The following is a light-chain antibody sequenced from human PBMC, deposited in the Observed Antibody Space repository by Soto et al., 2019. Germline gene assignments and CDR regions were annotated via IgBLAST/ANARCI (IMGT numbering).Light chain of an antibody. CDR2: EDN. CDR3: GAWDISLSGGV. V-gene: IGLV1-51*02. Sequence: QSVLTQPTSVSAAPGQEVTISCSGSSSNIGIDFVSWYQHLPGTAPKLLIYEDNKRPSWIPDRFSGSKSGTLATLVITGLQTGDEADYYCGAWDISLSGGVFGGGTKVTVL. CDR1: SSNIGIDF. J-gene: IGLJ3*02.